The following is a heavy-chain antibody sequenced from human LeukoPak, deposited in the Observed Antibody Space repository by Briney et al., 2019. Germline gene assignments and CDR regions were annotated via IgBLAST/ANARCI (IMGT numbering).Heavy chain of an antibody. CDR2: INHSGST. Sequence: SETLSLTCAVYGVSFSGYYWSWIRQPPGKGLEWIGEINHSGSTNYNPSLKSRVTLSVDTSKNQFSLKLSSVTAADTAVYYCARVDRKAVGHWGQGTLVTVSS. CDR1: GVSFSGYY. D-gene: IGHD2-15*01. J-gene: IGHJ5*02. V-gene: IGHV4-34*01. CDR3: ARVDRKAVGH.